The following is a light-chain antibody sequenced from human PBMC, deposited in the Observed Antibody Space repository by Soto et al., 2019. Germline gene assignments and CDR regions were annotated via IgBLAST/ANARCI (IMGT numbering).Light chain of an antibody. V-gene: IGKV3-15*01. J-gene: IGKJ3*01. Sequence: EILMTQSPATLSVSPGERATLSCRASQSLSRNLAWYQQKPGQAPRLLIYGASTRASGIPARFSGVGSGTEFTLTISGLQSEDFALYYCQHYNDWPPAFTFGPGTKVDL. CDR3: QHYNDWPPAFT. CDR1: QSLSRN. CDR2: GAS.